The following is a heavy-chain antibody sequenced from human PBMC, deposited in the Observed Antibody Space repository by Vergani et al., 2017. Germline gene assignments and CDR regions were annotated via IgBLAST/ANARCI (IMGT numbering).Heavy chain of an antibody. V-gene: IGHV3-30*18. CDR3: AKHYYYYYYMDV. Sequence: QVHLVESGGGVVQPGRSLRLSCVVSGFTSSYYGMHWVRQAPGKGLEWVAVISYDGSNKYYADSVKGRFTISRDNSKNTLYLQMNSLRAEDTAVYYCAKHYYYYYYMDVWGKGTTVTVSS. CDR1: GFTSSYYG. J-gene: IGHJ6*03. CDR2: ISYDGSNK.